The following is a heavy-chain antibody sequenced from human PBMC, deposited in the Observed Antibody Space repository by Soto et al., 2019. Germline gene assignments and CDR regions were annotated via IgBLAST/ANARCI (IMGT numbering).Heavy chain of an antibody. V-gene: IGHV4-39*01. CDR2: IYYSGST. D-gene: IGHD2-21*01. J-gene: IGHJ3*02. Sequence: SETLSLTCTVSGGSISSSSYYWGWIRQPPGKGLEWIETIYYSGSTYYNPSLKSRVTISVDTSKNQFSLKLSSVTAADTAVYYCARGAGDSAAFDIWGQGTMVTVSS. CDR3: ARGAGDSAAFDI. CDR1: GGSISSSSYY.